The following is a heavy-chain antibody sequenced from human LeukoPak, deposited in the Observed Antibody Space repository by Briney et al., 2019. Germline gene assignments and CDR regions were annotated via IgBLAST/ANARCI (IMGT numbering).Heavy chain of an antibody. D-gene: IGHD3-9*01. CDR1: GFPFSSYP. J-gene: IGHJ4*02. CDR2: ISHDETNE. Sequence: PGGSLRLSCSASGFPFSSYPMHWIRQIPGKGLEWVAVISHDETNEYIADSMKGRFTISRDNSKNTLSLQMSSLRAEDSAVYYCARDQTKHRRYFDWLLSAFDIWGQGTLVTVSS. CDR3: ARDQTKHRRYFDWLLSAFDI. V-gene: IGHV3-30*04.